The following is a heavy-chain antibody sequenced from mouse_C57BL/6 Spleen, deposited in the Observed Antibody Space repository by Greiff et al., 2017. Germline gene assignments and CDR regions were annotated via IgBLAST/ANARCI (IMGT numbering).Heavy chain of an antibody. CDR3: TRDYYGSSRYFDG. Sequence: VQLQQSGAELVRPGASVKLSCTASGFNIKDDYMHWVKQRPEQGLEWIGWIDPENGDTEYASKFQGKATITADTSSNTAYLQLSSLTSEDTAVYYCTRDYYGSSRYFDGWGTGTTVTVSS. J-gene: IGHJ1*03. D-gene: IGHD1-1*01. CDR2: IDPENGDT. CDR1: GFNIKDDY. V-gene: IGHV14-4*01.